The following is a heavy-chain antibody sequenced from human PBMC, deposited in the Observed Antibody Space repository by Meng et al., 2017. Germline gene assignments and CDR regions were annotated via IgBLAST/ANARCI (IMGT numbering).Heavy chain of an antibody. Sequence: QVQLVQSGSEFKKPGASLVVSCKASGYTFTSYAMNWVRQAPGQGLEWMGWINTNTGNPTYAQGFTGRFVFSLDTSVSTAYLQISSLKAEDTAVYYCARSDYDSSGYLYYFDYWGPGTLVTVSS. V-gene: IGHV7-4-1*02. CDR3: ARSDYDSSGYLYYFDY. CDR2: INTNTGNP. D-gene: IGHD3-22*01. CDR1: GYTFTSYA. J-gene: IGHJ4*02.